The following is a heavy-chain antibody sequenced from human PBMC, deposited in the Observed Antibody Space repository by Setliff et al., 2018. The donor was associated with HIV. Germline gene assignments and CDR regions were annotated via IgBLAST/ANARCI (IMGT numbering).Heavy chain of an antibody. J-gene: IGHJ2*01. CDR3: ARDDHYYDSGSYYSDWYFDL. Sequence: SVKVSCKASGGAFSNYAISWVRQAPGQGLEWMGGIIPIFGSTKYAQKFQGRVTITADESTSTADMELSSLRSEDTAVYYCARDDHYYDSGSYYSDWYFDLWG. V-gene: IGHV1-69*13. CDR2: IIPIFGST. CDR1: GGAFSNYA. D-gene: IGHD3-10*01.